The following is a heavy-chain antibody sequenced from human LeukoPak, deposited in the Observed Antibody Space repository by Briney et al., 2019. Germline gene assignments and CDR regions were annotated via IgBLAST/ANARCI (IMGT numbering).Heavy chain of an antibody. CDR3: ARDESYYGSGSYAPPFDY. Sequence: ASVKVSCKASGYTFTSYGISWVRQAPGQGLEWMGWISAYNGNTNYAQKLQGRVTMTTDTSTSTAYMELRSLRSDDTAVYYCARDESYYGSGSYAPPFDYWGQGTLVTVSS. D-gene: IGHD3-10*01. V-gene: IGHV1-18*01. CDR2: ISAYNGNT. J-gene: IGHJ4*02. CDR1: GYTFTSYG.